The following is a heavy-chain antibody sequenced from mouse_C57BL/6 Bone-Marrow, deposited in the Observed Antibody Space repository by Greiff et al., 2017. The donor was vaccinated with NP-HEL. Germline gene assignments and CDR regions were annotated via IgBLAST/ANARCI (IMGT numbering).Heavy chain of an antibody. V-gene: IGHV1-76*01. J-gene: IGHJ2*01. D-gene: IGHD1-1*01. CDR2: IYPGSGNT. Sequence: QVQLQQSGAELVRPGASVKLSCKASGYTFTDYYINWVKQRPGQGLEWIARIYPGSGNTYYNEKFKGKATLTAEKSSSTAYMQLSSLTSEDSAVYFCARERFYGSSPYYFDYWGQGTTLTVSS. CDR1: GYTFTDYY. CDR3: ARERFYGSSPYYFDY.